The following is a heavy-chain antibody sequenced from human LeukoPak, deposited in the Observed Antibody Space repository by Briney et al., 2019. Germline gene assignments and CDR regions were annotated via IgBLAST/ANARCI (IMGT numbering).Heavy chain of an antibody. J-gene: IGHJ5*02. D-gene: IGHD2-2*01. Sequence: SETLSLTCTVSGGSISSYYWSWIRQPAGKGLEWIGRIYTSGSTNYNPSLKSRVTMSVDTSKNQFSLKLSSVTAADTAVYYCARVLGSTNSDWFDPWGQGTLVTVSS. V-gene: IGHV4-4*07. CDR2: IYTSGST. CDR3: ARVLGSTNSDWFDP. CDR1: GGSISSYY.